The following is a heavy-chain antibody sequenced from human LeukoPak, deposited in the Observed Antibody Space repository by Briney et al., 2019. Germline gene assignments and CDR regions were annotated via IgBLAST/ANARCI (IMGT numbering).Heavy chain of an antibody. J-gene: IGHJ4*02. D-gene: IGHD6-13*01. Sequence: GESLKISCKGSGYSFTSYWIGWVRQMPGKGLEWMGIIYPGDSDTRYSPSFQGQVTISADKSISTAYLQWSSLKASDTAMYYCARTGYSSSWSVGGFDYWGQGTPVTVSS. CDR1: GYSFTSYW. CDR2: IYPGDSDT. V-gene: IGHV5-51*01. CDR3: ARTGYSSSWSVGGFDY.